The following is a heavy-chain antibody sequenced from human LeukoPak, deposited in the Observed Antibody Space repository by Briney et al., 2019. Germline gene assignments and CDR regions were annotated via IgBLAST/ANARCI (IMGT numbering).Heavy chain of an antibody. J-gene: IGHJ4*02. CDR2: IYYSGST. V-gene: IGHV4-30-4*08. CDR3: ARICSSTSCLIDY. CDR1: GGSISSGDYY. Sequence: SQTLSLTCTVSGGSISSGDYYWSWIRQPPGKGLEWIGYIYYSGSTYYNPSLKSRVTISVDTSKNQFSLKLSSVTAADTAVYYCARICSSTSCLIDYWGQGTLVTVSS. D-gene: IGHD2-2*01.